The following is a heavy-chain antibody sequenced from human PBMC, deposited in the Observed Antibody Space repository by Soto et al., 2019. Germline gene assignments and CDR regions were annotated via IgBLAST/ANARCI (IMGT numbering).Heavy chain of an antibody. CDR1: GGTFSSYA. V-gene: IGHV1-69*13. J-gene: IGHJ5*02. D-gene: IGHD3-22*01. Sequence: SVKVSCKASGGTFSSYAISWVRQAPGQGLEWMGGIIPIFGTANYAQKFQGRVTITADESTSTAYMELSSLRSEDTAVYYCARENYYYDSNGYYRPWGQGTLVTVSS. CDR2: IIPIFGTA. CDR3: ARENYYYDSNGYYRP.